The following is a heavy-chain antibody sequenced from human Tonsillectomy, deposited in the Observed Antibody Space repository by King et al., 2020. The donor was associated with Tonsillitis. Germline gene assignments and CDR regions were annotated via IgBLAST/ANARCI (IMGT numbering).Heavy chain of an antibody. D-gene: IGHD1-26*01. CDR2: ISADNGNT. CDR3: ASHGIVGANWFDP. Sequence: QRVQSGAEVKKPGASVKVSCKASGYTFTISGISWVRQAPGQGLEWRGWISADNGNTNYAQKLQGRVTMTTDTSTCTAYMELRSLRSDEPAVYYCASHGIVGANWFDPWGQGTLVTVSS. J-gene: IGHJ5*02. V-gene: IGHV1-18*01. CDR1: GYTFTISG.